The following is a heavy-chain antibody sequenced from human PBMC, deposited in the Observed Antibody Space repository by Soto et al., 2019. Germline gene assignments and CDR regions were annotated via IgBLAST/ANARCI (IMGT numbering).Heavy chain of an antibody. V-gene: IGHV3-23*01. CDR1: GFTFSIYA. Sequence: GWSLRLSCAASGFTFSIYAMGGVRQAPGKGLEWVSAISGSGGSTYYADSVKGRFTISRDNSKNTLYLQMNSLRAEDTAVYYCVDCGSSAFDSWGQGALVTVSS. D-gene: IGHD1-26*01. CDR3: VDCGSSAFDS. J-gene: IGHJ4*02. CDR2: ISGSGGST.